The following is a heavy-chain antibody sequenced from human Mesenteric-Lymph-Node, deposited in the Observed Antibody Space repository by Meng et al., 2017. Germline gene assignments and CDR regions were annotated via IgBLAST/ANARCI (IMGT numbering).Heavy chain of an antibody. V-gene: IGHV3-74*01. CDR2: INPDGTNA. D-gene: IGHD1-1*01. Sequence: EVQLVESGGGLATPGGSLGLSCAASGFTFSDHWMHWVRQGPGKGLLWVSRINPDGTNAAYADSVKGRFTISRDNSKNIVYLQMNGLKGEDTAFYYCTNDRLSHWGQGALVTVSS. J-gene: IGHJ1*01. CDR1: GFTFSDHW. CDR3: TNDRLSH.